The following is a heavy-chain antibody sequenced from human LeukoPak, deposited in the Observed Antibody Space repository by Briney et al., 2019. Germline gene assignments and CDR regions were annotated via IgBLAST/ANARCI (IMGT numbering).Heavy chain of an antibody. CDR3: ARHVGDGSFDY. CDR2: IYYSGST. Sequence: SETLSLTCTVPGGSISSSSYYWGWIRQPPGKGPEWIGSIYYSGSTYYNPSLKSRVTISVDTSKNQFSLKLSSVTAADTAVYYCARHVGDGSFDYWGQGTLVTVSS. CDR1: GGSISSSSYY. D-gene: IGHD3-10*01. J-gene: IGHJ4*02. V-gene: IGHV4-39*01.